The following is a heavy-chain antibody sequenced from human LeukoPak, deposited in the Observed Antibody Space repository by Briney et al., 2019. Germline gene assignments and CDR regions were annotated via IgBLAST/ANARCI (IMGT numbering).Heavy chain of an antibody. J-gene: IGHJ4*02. CDR1: GGSISSYY. CDR3: ARGDYYGSGSYFDY. V-gene: IGHV4-59*01. D-gene: IGHD3-10*01. Sequence: SETLSLTCTVSGGSISSYYWSWIRQPPGKGLEWIGYIYYSGSTNYNPSLKSRVTISVDTSKNQFSLKVSSVTAADTAVYYCARGDYYGSGSYFDYWGQGTLVTASS. CDR2: IYYSGST.